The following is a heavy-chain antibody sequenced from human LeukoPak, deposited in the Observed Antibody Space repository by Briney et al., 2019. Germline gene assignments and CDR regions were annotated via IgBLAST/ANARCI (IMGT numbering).Heavy chain of an antibody. Sequence: GGSLRLSCTASGFTFDDYAIYWVRQGPGKGLEWVSLISGDGGSIYYADSVKGRFTISRDNSKNSLYLQMNSLRTEDTALYYCAKEDYSSSWYALDYWGQGTLVTVSS. CDR2: ISGDGGSI. J-gene: IGHJ4*02. V-gene: IGHV3-43*02. CDR3: AKEDYSSSWYALDY. CDR1: GFTFDDYA. D-gene: IGHD6-13*01.